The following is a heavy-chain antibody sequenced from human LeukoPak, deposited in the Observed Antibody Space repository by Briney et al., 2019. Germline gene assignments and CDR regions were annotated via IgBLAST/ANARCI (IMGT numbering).Heavy chain of an antibody. D-gene: IGHD1-26*01. Sequence: GGSLRLSCAASGLTFSRYAMSWVRQAPGKGLEWVSVIGGSGGSTYYADSVKGRFTISRDNSMHTLYLQMNSLRAEDTAVYYCAKGSGIPGALVSFDYWGQGPLVAVSS. CDR2: IGGSGGST. J-gene: IGHJ4*02. CDR3: AKGSGIPGALVSFDY. CDR1: GLTFSRYA. V-gene: IGHV3-23*01.